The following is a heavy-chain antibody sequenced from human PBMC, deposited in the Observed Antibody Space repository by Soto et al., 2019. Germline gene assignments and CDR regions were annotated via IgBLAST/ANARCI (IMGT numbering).Heavy chain of an antibody. CDR2: ISYDGSNE. V-gene: IGHV3-30*03. CDR1: GFTFSSYG. D-gene: IGHD3-10*01. J-gene: IGHJ4*02. Sequence: QVQLVESGGGVVQPGRSLRLSCAASGFTFSSYGMHWVRQAPGKGLEWVALISYDGSNEYYADSVKGRFTISRDNSKNTLYLQMNSLRTEDTAVYYCARGLGAGSRPFDYWGQGTLVTVSS. CDR3: ARGLGAGSRPFDY.